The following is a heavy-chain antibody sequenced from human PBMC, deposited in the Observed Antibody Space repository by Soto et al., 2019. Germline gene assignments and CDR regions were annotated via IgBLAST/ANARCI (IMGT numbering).Heavy chain of an antibody. CDR2: IWCDGSNK. D-gene: IGHD5-18*01. CDR3: ARDSLRGYGEDDI. V-gene: IGHV3-33*01. J-gene: IGHJ3*02. CDR1: GFTFSSYG. Sequence: QVQLVESGGGVVQPGRSLRLSCAASGFTFSSYGMHWVRQAPGKGLEWVAVIWCDGSNKYYADSVKGRFTISRDNSKNTLYLQMNSLRAEDTAVYYCARDSLRGYGEDDIWGQGTMVTVSS.